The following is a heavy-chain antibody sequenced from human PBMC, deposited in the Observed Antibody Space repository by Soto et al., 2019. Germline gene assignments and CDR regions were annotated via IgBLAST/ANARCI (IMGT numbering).Heavy chain of an antibody. CDR2: ISAYNGNT. D-gene: IGHD3-10*01. Sequence: ASVKVSCKASGYTFTSYGISWVRQAPGQGLEWMGWISAYNGNTNYAQKLQGRVTMTTDTSTSTAYMELRSLRSDDTAVYYCASSNYYGSGSYVGNNFDYWGQGTLVTVSS. J-gene: IGHJ4*02. CDR1: GYTFTSYG. CDR3: ASSNYYGSGSYVGNNFDY. V-gene: IGHV1-18*01.